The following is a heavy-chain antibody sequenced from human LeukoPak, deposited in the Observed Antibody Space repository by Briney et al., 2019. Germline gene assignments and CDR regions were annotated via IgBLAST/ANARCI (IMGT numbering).Heavy chain of an antibody. J-gene: IGHJ4*02. D-gene: IGHD3-10*02. CDR3: AKGCSSGRPYFFDY. CDR1: GFTFSSYA. CDR2: ISGNSGSDT. V-gene: IGHV3-23*01. Sequence: QPGGSLRLSCAASGFTFSSYAMGWVRQAPGKGLEWFSAISGNSGSDTYYADAVKGRFTISRDNSKTTLYLEMNSLRAEDTAVYYCAKGCSSGRPYFFDYWGQGSLVAVSS.